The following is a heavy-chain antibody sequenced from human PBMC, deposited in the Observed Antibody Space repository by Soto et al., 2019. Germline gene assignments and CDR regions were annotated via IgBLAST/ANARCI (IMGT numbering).Heavy chain of an antibody. V-gene: IGHV1-18*01. J-gene: IGHJ4*02. CDR3: VRDLGCGYGICSRFDS. Sequence: ASVKVSCKASGYTFTSYGISWVRQAPGQGLEWMGWISAYNGNTNYAQKLQGRVTMTTDTSTSTAYMELRSLRSDDTAVYYCVRDLGCGYGICSRFDSWGQGTLVTVSS. CDR2: ISAYNGNT. CDR1: GYTFTSYG. D-gene: IGHD5-12*01.